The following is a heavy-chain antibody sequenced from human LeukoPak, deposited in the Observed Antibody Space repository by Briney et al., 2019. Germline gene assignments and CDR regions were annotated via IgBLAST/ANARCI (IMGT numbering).Heavy chain of an antibody. CDR1: GFTFSSYE. D-gene: IGHD5-24*01. J-gene: IGHJ4*02. CDR2: ISSFSSTI. Sequence: GGSLRLSCAASGFTFSSYEMNWVRQAPGKGLEWVSYISSFSSTIYYADSVMGRFAMSRDNAKNTLYLQMNSLRAEDTAVYYCARVTGGYNLVDYWGQGTLVTVSS. V-gene: IGHV3-48*03. CDR3: ARVTGGYNLVDY.